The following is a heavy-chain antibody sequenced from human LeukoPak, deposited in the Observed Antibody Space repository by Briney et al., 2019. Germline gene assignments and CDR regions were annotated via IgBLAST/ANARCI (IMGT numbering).Heavy chain of an antibody. CDR3: ARGYCSGNTCYFFDY. J-gene: IGHJ4*02. Sequence: GGSLRLSCAASGFTFGDYGMSWVRQGPGKGLEWVSGIKWNGANVSYADSVRGRFTIFRDDAKNSLYLQMNSLRAEDTAFYYCARGYCSGNTCYFFDYWGQGTLVTVSS. CDR2: IKWNGANV. CDR1: GFTFGDYG. D-gene: IGHD2-15*01. V-gene: IGHV3-20*04.